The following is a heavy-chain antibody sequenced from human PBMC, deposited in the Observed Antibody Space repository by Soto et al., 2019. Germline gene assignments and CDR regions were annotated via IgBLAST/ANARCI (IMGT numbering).Heavy chain of an antibody. D-gene: IGHD3-10*01. CDR3: GRCNNLARGVTAPDY. CDR2: IYTDGST. V-gene: IGHV3-66*01. CDR1: GFTVNSNY. Sequence: EVQLVESGGNLVQPGGSLRLSCAASGFTVNSNYMSWLRQAPGKGLEWVSVIYTDGSTNYADAVKGRFTISRANSQKTLYLEMNSLRAEDTAVYYCGRCNNLARGVTAPDYWGQGTLVTVS. J-gene: IGHJ4*02.